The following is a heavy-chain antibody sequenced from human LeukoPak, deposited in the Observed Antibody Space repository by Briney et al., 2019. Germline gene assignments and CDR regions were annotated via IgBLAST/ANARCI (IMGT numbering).Heavy chain of an antibody. Sequence: GGSLRLSCAASGFTFSSYGMYWVRQAPGEGLESVAFTRYDGSNKYYADSVKGRFIISRDNSKNTLYLKMNSLRAEDTAVYYCAKGHGWEASYYYYYMDVWGKGTTVTISS. CDR1: GFTFSSYG. D-gene: IGHD1-26*01. CDR3: AKGHGWEASYYYYYMDV. CDR2: TRYDGSNK. V-gene: IGHV3-30*02. J-gene: IGHJ6*03.